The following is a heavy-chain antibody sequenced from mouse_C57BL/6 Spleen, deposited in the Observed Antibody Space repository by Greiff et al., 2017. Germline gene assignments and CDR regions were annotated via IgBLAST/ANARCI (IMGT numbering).Heavy chain of an antibody. CDR3: AREGSNSFDY. Sequence: EVQRVESGPELVKPGASVKMSCKASGYTFTNYYMHWVKQSHGKSLEWIGYIYPNNGGNGYIQKFKGKATLTVAKSSITAYMELRSLTSEDSAVYYCAREGSNSFDYWGQGTTLTVSS. V-gene: IGHV1-34*01. CDR2: IYPNNGGN. J-gene: IGHJ2*01. CDR1: GYTFTNYY.